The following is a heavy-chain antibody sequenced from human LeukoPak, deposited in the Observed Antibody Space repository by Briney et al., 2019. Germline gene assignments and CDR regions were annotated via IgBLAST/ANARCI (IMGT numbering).Heavy chain of an antibody. D-gene: IGHD2-21*02. J-gene: IGHJ4*02. CDR2: ISGRGDST. CDR1: GFTFSHYA. Sequence: PGGSLRLSCAASGFTFSHYAMSWVRQVPGKGLEWVSSISGRGDSTDYADSVKGRFTISRDNSKNTVFLQMNRLRVDDTAVYYCASSPLDTLVTSIDDWGQGTLVTVSS. V-gene: IGHV3-23*01. CDR3: ASSPLDTLVTSIDD.